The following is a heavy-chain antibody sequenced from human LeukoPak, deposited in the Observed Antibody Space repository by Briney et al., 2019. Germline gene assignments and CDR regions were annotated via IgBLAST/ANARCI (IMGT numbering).Heavy chain of an antibody. Sequence: KPSETLSLTCTVSGGSISSSSYYWGWIRQPPGKGLEWIGSIYYSGSTYYNPSLKSRVTISVDTSKNQFSLKLSSVTAADTAVYYCARDLLAAAAFDYWGQGTLVTVSS. D-gene: IGHD6-13*01. CDR1: GGSISSSSYY. CDR3: ARDLLAAAAFDY. V-gene: IGHV4-39*07. J-gene: IGHJ4*02. CDR2: IYYSGST.